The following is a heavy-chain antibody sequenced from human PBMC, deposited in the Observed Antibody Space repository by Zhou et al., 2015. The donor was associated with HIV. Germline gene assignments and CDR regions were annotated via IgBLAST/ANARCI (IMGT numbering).Heavy chain of an antibody. Sequence: QVQLVQSGAAVKKPGSSVKVSCKASGETFTSFAISWVRQAPGQGLEWMGGIIPLFRTSSYAQKFQDRVTITADKSTSTAYMELSSLRSEDTAVYYCAKNTGYDTSASHFYYYGMDVWGQGTTVTVSS. D-gene: IGHD3-22*01. J-gene: IGHJ6*02. CDR2: IIPLFRTS. CDR1: GETFTSFA. CDR3: AKNTGYDTSASHFYYYGMDV. V-gene: IGHV1-69*06.